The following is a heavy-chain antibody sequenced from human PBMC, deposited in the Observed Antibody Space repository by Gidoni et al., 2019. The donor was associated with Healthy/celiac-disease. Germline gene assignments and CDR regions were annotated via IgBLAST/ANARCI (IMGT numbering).Heavy chain of an antibody. CDR1: GYTFTSYA. CDR3: ARARGEQPQGPLPDYYYYYGMDV. V-gene: IGHV7-4-1*02. J-gene: IGHJ6*02. CDR2: VNTNTGNP. Sequence: QVQLVQSGSELKKPGASVKVSCKASGYTFTSYALNWVRQAPGQGLEWMGWVNTNTGNPTYAQGFTGRFVFSLDTSVSTAYLQISSLKAEDTAVYYCARARGEQPQGPLPDYYYYYGMDVWGQGTTVTVSS. D-gene: IGHD1-26*01.